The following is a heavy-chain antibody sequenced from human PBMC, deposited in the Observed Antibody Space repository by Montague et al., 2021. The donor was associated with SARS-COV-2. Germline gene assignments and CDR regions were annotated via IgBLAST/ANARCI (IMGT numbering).Heavy chain of an antibody. CDR2: IYYGVXT. CDR3: ARDKEMIF. V-gene: IGHV4-31*11. CDR1: GGSISSGGYY. D-gene: IGHD2-15*01. J-gene: IGHJ4*02. Sequence: TLSLTCAVSGGSISSGGYYWNWLRQHPEKGLEWIGYIYYGVXTXYNPSLRSRVTISEDTAKNQFSLKLTSVTAADTAVYYCARDKEMIFWGQGILVTVSS.